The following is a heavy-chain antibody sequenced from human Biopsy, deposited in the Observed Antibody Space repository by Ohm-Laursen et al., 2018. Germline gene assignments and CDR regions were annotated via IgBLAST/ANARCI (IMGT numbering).Heavy chain of an antibody. V-gene: IGHV3-23*01. CDR2: IGSYARST. CDR3: ARAGPYYSDF. J-gene: IGHJ4*02. Sequence: SLRLSCAASGFTFSNYAMGWVRQAPGKGLECVSSIGSYARSTLYADSVQGRFTISRDNSKNTLYLQIDNLRAEDTALYYCARAGPYYSDFWGQGTLVTVSS. CDR1: GFTFSNYA.